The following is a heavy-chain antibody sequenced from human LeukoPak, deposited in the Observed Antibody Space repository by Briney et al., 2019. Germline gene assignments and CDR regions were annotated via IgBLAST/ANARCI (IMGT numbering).Heavy chain of an antibody. CDR2: IRSDTKTI. CDR3: ARDQNWVFDY. V-gene: IGHV3-48*01. J-gene: IGHJ4*02. Sequence: PGGSLRLSCAASGFTFNNDPRNWVRQAPGKGLEWVAHIRSDTKTIVYADSVKGRFIISRDNAKNSLSLQMNSLRVEDTAVYYCARDQNWVFDYWGQGTLVTVSS. CDR1: GFTFNNDP. D-gene: IGHD7-27*01.